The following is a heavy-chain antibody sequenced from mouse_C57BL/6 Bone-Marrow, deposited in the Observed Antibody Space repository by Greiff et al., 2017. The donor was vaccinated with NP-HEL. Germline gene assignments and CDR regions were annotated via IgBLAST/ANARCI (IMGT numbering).Heavy chain of an antibody. CDR1: GYAFTNYL. CDR2: INPGSGGT. V-gene: IGHV1-54*01. Sequence: VQLQQSGAELVRPGTSVKVSCKASGYAFTNYLIEWVKQRPGQGLEWIGVINPGSGGTNYNEKFKGKATLTADKSSSTAYMQLSSLTSEDSAVYFCARFITTGYFDVWGTGTTVTVSS. J-gene: IGHJ1*03. D-gene: IGHD1-1*01. CDR3: ARFITTGYFDV.